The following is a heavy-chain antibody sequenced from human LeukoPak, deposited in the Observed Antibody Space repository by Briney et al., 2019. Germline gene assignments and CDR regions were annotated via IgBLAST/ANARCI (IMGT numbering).Heavy chain of an antibody. CDR1: GGSISSYY. Sequence: PSETLSLTCTVSGGSISSYYWSWIRQPAGKGLEWTGRIYTSGSTNYNPSLKSRVTMSVDTSKNQFSLKLSSVTAADTAVYYCARESAYSGSYYRYYYYGMDVWGQGTTVTVSS. D-gene: IGHD1-26*01. V-gene: IGHV4-4*07. J-gene: IGHJ6*02. CDR3: ARESAYSGSYYRYYYYGMDV. CDR2: IYTSGST.